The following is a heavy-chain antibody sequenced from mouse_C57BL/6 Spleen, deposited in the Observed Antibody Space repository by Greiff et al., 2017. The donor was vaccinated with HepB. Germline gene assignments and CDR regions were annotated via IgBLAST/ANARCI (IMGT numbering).Heavy chain of an antibody. V-gene: IGHV5-17*01. CDR3: ARMRGWLRGYYAMDY. D-gene: IGHD2-2*01. J-gene: IGHJ4*01. CDR2: ISSGSSTI. Sequence: EVQLVESGGGLVKPGGSLKLSCAASGFTFSDYGMHWVRQAPEKGLEWVAYISSGSSTIYYADTVKGRFTISRDNAKNTLFLQMTSLRSEDTAMYYCARMRGWLRGYYAMDYWGQGTSVTVSS. CDR1: GFTFSDYG.